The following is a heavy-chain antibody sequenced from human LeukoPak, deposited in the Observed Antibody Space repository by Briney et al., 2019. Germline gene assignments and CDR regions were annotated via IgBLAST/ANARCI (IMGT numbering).Heavy chain of an antibody. V-gene: IGHV3-48*01. CDR2: ISSSSSTI. Sequence: SGGSLRLSCAASGFTFSSYSMNWVRQAPGEGLEWVSYISSSSSTIYYADSVKGRFTISRDNAKNSLYLQMNSLRAEDTAVYYCARVFDYYYMDVWGKGTTVTVSS. CDR3: ARVFDYYYMDV. CDR1: GFTFSSYS. J-gene: IGHJ6*03.